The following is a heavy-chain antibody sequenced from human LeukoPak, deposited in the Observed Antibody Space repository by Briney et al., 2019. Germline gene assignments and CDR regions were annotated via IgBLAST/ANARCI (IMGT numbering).Heavy chain of an antibody. CDR1: GGSISSYY. V-gene: IGHV4-59*01. D-gene: IGHD6-13*01. Sequence: SETLSLTCTVSGGSISSYYWSWIRQPPGKGLEWIGYIYYSGSTNYNPSLKSRVTISVDTSKNQFSLKLSSVTAADTAVYYCARGPSSSWYSPFDPWGQGTLVTVSS. CDR3: ARGPSSSWYSPFDP. CDR2: IYYSGST. J-gene: IGHJ5*02.